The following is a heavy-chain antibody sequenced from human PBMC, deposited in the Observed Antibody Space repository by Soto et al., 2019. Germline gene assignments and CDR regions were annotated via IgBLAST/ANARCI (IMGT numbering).Heavy chain of an antibody. J-gene: IGHJ4*02. D-gene: IGHD2-2*01. Sequence: EVQLVESGGGLVQPGGSLRLTCAASGFTFSSHWMHWVRQAPGTGLVWVSYINSDGGSTSYADSVKSRFTISRDNAKNTLYLQMNTLRADDTAVYYCARGGCSATSCLDYWGQGTLVTVSP. CDR2: INSDGGST. V-gene: IGHV3-74*01. CDR1: GFTFSSHW. CDR3: ARGGCSATSCLDY.